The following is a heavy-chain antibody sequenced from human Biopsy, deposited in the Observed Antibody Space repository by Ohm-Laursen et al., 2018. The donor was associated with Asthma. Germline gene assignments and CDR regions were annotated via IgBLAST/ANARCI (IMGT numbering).Heavy chain of an antibody. CDR2: IWFDGSKK. D-gene: IGHD1-26*01. J-gene: IGHJ6*02. Sequence: SLRLSCAAAGFTFTTYGMHWVRQAPGRGLEWVGVIWFDGSKKYYADSVKGRFTISRDNSKKMLYLQMNSLRAEDTAVYYCATNSGAYKNSLGDGLDVWGQGTTVIVSS. V-gene: IGHV3-33*01. CDR1: GFTFTTYG. CDR3: ATNSGAYKNSLGDGLDV.